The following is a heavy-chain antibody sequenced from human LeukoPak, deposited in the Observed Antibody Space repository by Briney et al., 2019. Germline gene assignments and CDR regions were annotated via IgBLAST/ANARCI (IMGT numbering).Heavy chain of an antibody. CDR2: ISSSSRTI. CDR1: GFTFSIYS. J-gene: IGHJ4*02. D-gene: IGHD4-17*01. CDR3: ARDRYGDYVFDY. Sequence: GGSLRLSCAASGFTFSIYSMNWVRQAPGKGLEWVSYISSSSRTIYHADSVKGRFTISRDNAKNSLYLQMNSLRDEDTAVYYCARDRYGDYVFDYWGQGTLVTVSS. V-gene: IGHV3-48*02.